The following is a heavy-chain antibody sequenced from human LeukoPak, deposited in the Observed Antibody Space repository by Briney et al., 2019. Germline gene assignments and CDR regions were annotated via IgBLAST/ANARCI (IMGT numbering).Heavy chain of an antibody. CDR1: GYTFTSYG. CDR3: ATDASDY. V-gene: IGHV1-18*01. Sequence: ASVKVSCKASGYTFTSYGISWVRQAPGQGLEWMGWISAYNGNTNYAQKLQGRVTMTEDTSTDTAYMELSSLRSEDTAVYYCATDASDYWGQGTLVTVSS. J-gene: IGHJ4*02. CDR2: ISAYNGNT.